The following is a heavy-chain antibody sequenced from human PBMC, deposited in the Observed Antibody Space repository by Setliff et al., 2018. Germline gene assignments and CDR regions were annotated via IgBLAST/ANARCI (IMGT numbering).Heavy chain of an antibody. J-gene: IGHJ4*02. D-gene: IGHD6-19*01. CDR1: GGSINNYY. V-gene: IGHV4-4*07. Sequence: KPSETLSLTCTVSGGSINNYYWSWIRQPAGKGLEWIGRVYSNVGTNFNPSLKSRVTMSVDVSKSQFSLRLSSVTAADTAVYYCARKVEQWLTPHFDYWGQGAPVTVSS. CDR2: VYSNVGT. CDR3: ARKVEQWLTPHFDY.